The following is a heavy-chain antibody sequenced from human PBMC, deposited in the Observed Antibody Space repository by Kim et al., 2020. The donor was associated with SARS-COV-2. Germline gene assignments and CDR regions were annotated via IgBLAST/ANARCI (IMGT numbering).Heavy chain of an antibody. J-gene: IGHJ2*01. D-gene: IGHD6-19*01. V-gene: IGHV3-30*02. CDR3: ASIAVATDWYFDL. Sequence: YADSVKGRFTISRDNSKNTLYLQMNSLRAEDTAVYYCASIAVATDWYFDLWGRGTLVTVSS.